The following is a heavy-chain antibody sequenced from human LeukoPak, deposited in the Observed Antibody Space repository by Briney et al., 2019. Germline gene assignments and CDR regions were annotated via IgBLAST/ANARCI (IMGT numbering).Heavy chain of an antibody. CDR2: ISAYNGNT. J-gene: IGHJ4*02. D-gene: IGHD2-15*01. Sequence: GASVQVSCKASGYTFTGYGISWVRQAPGQGLEWMGWISAYNGNTNYAQKLQGRVTMTTDTSTSTAYMELRSLRSDDTAVYYCARDSVCSGGSCYSHYFDYWGQGTLVTVSS. CDR1: GYTFTGYG. CDR3: ARDSVCSGGSCYSHYFDY. V-gene: IGHV1-18*04.